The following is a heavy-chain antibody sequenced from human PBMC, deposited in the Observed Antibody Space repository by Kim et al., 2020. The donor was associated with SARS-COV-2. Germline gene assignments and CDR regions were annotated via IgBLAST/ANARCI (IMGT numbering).Heavy chain of an antibody. V-gene: IGHV3-74*01. D-gene: IGHD3-10*01. J-gene: IGHJ3*02. CDR3: ARVYGSGKDAFDI. CDR1: GFTFSSYW. Sequence: GWSLRLSCAASGFTFSSYWMHWVRQAPGKGLVWVSRINSDGSSTSYADSVKGRFTISRDNAKNTLYLQMNSLRAEDTAVYYCARVYGSGKDAFDIWGQGTMVTVSS. CDR2: INSDGSST.